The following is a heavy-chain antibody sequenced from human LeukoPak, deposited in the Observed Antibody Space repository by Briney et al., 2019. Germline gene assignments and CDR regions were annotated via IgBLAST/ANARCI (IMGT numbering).Heavy chain of an antibody. D-gene: IGHD1-14*01. Sequence: GGSLTLSCAASGFTFSSYWMHWVRQAPGRGLVWVSRINTEGSNTSYADSVKGRFTISRDKAKDTLYVQRNSLRAEDTAVYYCARPGGYYFDYWGQGTLVTVSS. V-gene: IGHV3-74*01. CDR2: INTEGSNT. J-gene: IGHJ4*02. CDR1: GFTFSSYW. CDR3: ARPGGYYFDY.